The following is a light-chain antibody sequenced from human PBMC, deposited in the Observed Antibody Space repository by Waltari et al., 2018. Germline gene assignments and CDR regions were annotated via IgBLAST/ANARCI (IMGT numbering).Light chain of an antibody. CDR1: SSHLGSNY. V-gene: IGLV1-47*01. J-gene: IGLJ2*01. CDR2: RNT. CDR3: AAWDDSLSGRV. Sequence: QSVLTQPPSASGTPGQRVTISCSGSSSHLGSNYAQSYQQLPGTTPKLLIYRNTQRPSGVPDRFSGSKSGTSASLAISGLRSEDEADYYCAAWDDSLSGRVFGGGTKLTVL.